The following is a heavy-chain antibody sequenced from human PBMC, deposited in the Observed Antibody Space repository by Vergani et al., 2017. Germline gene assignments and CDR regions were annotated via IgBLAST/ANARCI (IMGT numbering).Heavy chain of an antibody. D-gene: IGHD6-13*01. CDR3: ARDGVAAAGTHPLRYYYYYGMDV. J-gene: IGHJ6*02. CDR1: GFTFSSYW. CDR2: IKQDGSEK. Sequence: EVQLVESGGGLVKPGGSLRLSCAASGFTFSSYWMSWVRQAPGKGLEWVANIKQDGSEKYYVDSVKGRFTISRDNAKNSLYLQMNSLRAEDTAVYYCARDGVAAAGTHPLRYYYYYGMDVWGQGTTVTVSS. V-gene: IGHV3-7*01.